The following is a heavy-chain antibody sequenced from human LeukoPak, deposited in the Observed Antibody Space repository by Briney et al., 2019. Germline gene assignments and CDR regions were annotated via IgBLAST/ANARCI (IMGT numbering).Heavy chain of an antibody. V-gene: IGHV3-48*03. D-gene: IGHD2-15*01. CDR2: ISSSGSTI. J-gene: IGHJ3*01. Sequence: QPGGSLRLSCAASGFTFSSYEMHRVRQAPGKGLEWVSYISSSGSTIYYADSVKGRFTISRDNSKNSVYLQMDSLTTEDTAVYYCAKEKDTIYFDLWGQGTMVTVSA. CDR1: GFTFSSYE. CDR3: AKEKDTIYFDL.